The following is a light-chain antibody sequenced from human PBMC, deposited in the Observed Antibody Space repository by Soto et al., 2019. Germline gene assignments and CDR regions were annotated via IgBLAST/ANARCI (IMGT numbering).Light chain of an antibody. J-gene: IGKJ1*01. CDR2: KAS. Sequence: DIQMTQSPSTLSASVGDRVTITCRASQSISNGLAWYQQKPGKAPKLLIYKASSFESGVPSRFSGSGSGTEFTLTISSLQAYDFAYYYCQQYNSYSTFGQGTKVEIK. CDR1: QSISNG. CDR3: QQYNSYST. V-gene: IGKV1-5*03.